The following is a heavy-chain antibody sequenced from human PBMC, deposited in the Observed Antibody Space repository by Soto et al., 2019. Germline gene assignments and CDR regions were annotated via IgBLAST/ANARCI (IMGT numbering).Heavy chain of an antibody. D-gene: IGHD2-15*01. J-gene: IGHJ4*02. V-gene: IGHV1-2*02. CDR2: INPESGNP. CDR3: ASEDCRNTNCLKGFDY. Sequence: GASVKVSCKASGYTFTDYYMHWVRQAPGQGFEWVGGINPESGNPKYVPKFQGRVTVTRDTSTSTAYMGLNRLTSDDTAVYYCASEDCRNTNCLKGFDYWGQGTLVTVSS. CDR1: GYTFTDYY.